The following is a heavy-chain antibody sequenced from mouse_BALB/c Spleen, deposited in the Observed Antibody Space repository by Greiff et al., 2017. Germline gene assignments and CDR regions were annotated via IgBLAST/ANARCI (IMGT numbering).Heavy chain of an antibody. D-gene: IGHD2-5*01. CDR1: GYTFSSYW. Sequence: VQLQQSGAELMKPGASVKISCKATGYTFSSYWIEWVKQRPGHGLEWIGEILPGSGSTNYNEKFKGKATFTADTSSNTAYMQLSSLTSEDSAVYYCARRSNWFAYWGQGTLVTVSA. CDR3: ARRSNWFAY. CDR2: ILPGSGST. V-gene: IGHV1-9*01. J-gene: IGHJ3*01.